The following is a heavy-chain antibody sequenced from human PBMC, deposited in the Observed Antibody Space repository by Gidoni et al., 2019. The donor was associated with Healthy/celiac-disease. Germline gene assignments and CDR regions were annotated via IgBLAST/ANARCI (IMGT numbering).Heavy chain of an antibody. CDR2: ISGSGGST. J-gene: IGHJ4*02. CDR3: AKDASAYYYDSSGSTCFDY. CDR1: GFTFSSYA. Sequence: EVQLLESGGGLVQPGGSLRLSGAASGFTFSSYAMSWVRQAPGKGLEWVSAISGSGGSTYYADSVKGRFTISRDNSKNTLYLQMNSLRAEDTAVYYCAKDASAYYYDSSGSTCFDYWGQGTLVTVSS. V-gene: IGHV3-23*01. D-gene: IGHD3-22*01.